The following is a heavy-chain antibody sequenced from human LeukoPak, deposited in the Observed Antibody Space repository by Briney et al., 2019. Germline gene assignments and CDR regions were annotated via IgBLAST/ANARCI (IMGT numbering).Heavy chain of an antibody. J-gene: IGHJ3*02. CDR3: ARTSGDGSGWGDAFDI. CDR2: ISSSSSYI. CDR1: GFTFSSYN. Sequence: GGSLRLSCAASGFTFSSYNMNWVRQAPGKGLEWVSSISSSSSYIYYADSLKGRFTISRDNAKNSLYLQMNSLRAEDTAVYYCARTSGDGSGWGDAFDIWGQGTMVTVSS. D-gene: IGHD6-19*01. V-gene: IGHV3-21*01.